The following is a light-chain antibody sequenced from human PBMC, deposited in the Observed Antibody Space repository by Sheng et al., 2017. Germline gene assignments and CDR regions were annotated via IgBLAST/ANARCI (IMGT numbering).Light chain of an antibody. CDR1: YVGTYNL. Sequence: QSALTQPASVSGSPGQSITISCTGSYVGTYNLVSWYQQHPGKAPKLMIYEVSKRPSGVSTRFSGSKSGNTASLTISGLQAEDEADYSCCSYAGSNPVVFGGGTKLTVL. CDR2: EVS. J-gene: IGLJ3*02. CDR3: CSYAGSNPVV. V-gene: IGLV2-23*02.